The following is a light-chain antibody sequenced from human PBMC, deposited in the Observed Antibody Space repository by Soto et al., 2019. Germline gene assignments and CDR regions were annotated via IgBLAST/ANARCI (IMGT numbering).Light chain of an antibody. CDR1: QSVSSSY. Sequence: EIVLTQSPGTLSLSPGERATLSCRAIQSVSSSYLAWYQQKPGKAPRLLIYDASSRATGISDRFSGSGSGTDFTLTISRLEPEDFAVYYCQQYGRSPYTFGQGTKVDIK. J-gene: IGKJ2*01. CDR3: QQYGRSPYT. V-gene: IGKV3-20*01. CDR2: DAS.